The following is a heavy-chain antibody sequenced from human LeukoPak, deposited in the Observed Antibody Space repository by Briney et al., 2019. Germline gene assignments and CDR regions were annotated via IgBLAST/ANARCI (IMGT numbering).Heavy chain of an antibody. CDR1: GLNVTSNY. V-gene: IGHV3-48*01. D-gene: IGHD5-24*01. CDR3: ARGGGRDGYNYLDY. CDR2: ISSSSSTI. Sequence: GGSLRLSCAASGLNVTSNYMSWVRQAPGKGLEWVSYISSSSSTIYYADSVKGRFTISRDNAKNSLYLQMNSLRAEDTAVYYCARGGGRDGYNYLDYWGQGTLVTVSS. J-gene: IGHJ4*02.